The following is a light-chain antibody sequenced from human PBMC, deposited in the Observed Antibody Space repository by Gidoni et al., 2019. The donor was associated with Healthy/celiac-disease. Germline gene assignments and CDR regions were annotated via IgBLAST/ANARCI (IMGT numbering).Light chain of an antibody. J-gene: IGKJ4*01. CDR2: AAS. CDR3: QQSYSTPPHG. V-gene: IGKV1-39*01. Sequence: DIQMPQSPSSLSASVGDRVTITCRASQSISSYLNWYQQKPGKAPKLLIYAASSLQSGVPSRFSGSGSGTDFTLTISSLQPEDFATYYCQQSYSTPPHGFGGGTKVEIK. CDR1: QSISSY.